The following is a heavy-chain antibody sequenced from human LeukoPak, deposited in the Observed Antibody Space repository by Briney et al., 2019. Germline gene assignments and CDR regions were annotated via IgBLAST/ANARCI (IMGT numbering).Heavy chain of an antibody. CDR3: ARDQDDWFDP. CDR2: IYTSGST. CDR1: GGSISSGSYY. Sequence: SETLSLTCTVSGGSISSGSYYWSWIRQPAGKGLEWIGRIYTSGSTNYNPSLKSRVTISVDTSKNQFSLKLSSVTAADTAVYYCARDQDDWFDPWGQGALVTVSS. J-gene: IGHJ5*02. V-gene: IGHV4-61*02.